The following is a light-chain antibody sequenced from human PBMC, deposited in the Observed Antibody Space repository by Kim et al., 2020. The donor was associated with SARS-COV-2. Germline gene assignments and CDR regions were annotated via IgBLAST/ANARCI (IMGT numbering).Light chain of an antibody. CDR3: QSYDRSLSGSV. CDR1: SSNIGAGYD. CDR2: GNN. Sequence: QRVTISCTGSSSNIGAGYDVHWYRQLPGTAPKLLIYGNNNRPSGVPDRFSGSKSGTSASLAITGLQAEDEADYYCQSYDRSLSGSVFGGGTQLTVL. J-gene: IGLJ3*02. V-gene: IGLV1-40*01.